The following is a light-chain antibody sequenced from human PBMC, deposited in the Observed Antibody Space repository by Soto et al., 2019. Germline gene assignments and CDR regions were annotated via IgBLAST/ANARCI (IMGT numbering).Light chain of an antibody. CDR2: AAS. J-gene: IGKJ1*01. Sequence: DIQMTQSPSSLSASVGDRVTITCRASQDISTYLNWYQQKPGKAPKLLIYAASNLQSGVPSRFSGSGSETDFTLTISSLQPEDFATYYCQQSQSSSPRTFGQGTKVEIK. V-gene: IGKV1-39*01. CDR3: QQSQSSSPRT. CDR1: QDISTY.